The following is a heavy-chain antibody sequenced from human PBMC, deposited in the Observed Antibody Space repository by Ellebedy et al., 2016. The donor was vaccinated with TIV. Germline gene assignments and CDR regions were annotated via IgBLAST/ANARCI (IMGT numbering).Heavy chain of an antibody. Sequence: SGPTLVKPTQTLTLTCTFSGFSLSTSGMCVSWIRQPPGKALEWLALIDWDDDKYYSTSLKTRLTISKDTSKNQVVLTMTNMDPVDTATYYCAHGAGLHSSSWYYFDYWGQGTLVTVSS. CDR2: IDWDDDK. D-gene: IGHD6-13*01. CDR3: AHGAGLHSSSWYYFDY. CDR1: GFSLSTSGMC. V-gene: IGHV2-70*12. J-gene: IGHJ4*02.